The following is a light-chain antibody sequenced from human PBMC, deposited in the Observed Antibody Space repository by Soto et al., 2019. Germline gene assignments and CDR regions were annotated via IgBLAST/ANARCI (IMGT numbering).Light chain of an antibody. CDR3: QQYGSSPLT. J-gene: IGKJ4*01. Sequence: EIVLTQSPGILSLSPGERASLSCRASQSVSSNYLAWYQQKPGQAPRLLIYGASSRATGIPDRFSGSGSGTDFTLTVSRLEPEDFGVYYCQQYGSSPLTFGGGTRVQIK. CDR1: QSVSSNY. V-gene: IGKV3-20*01. CDR2: GAS.